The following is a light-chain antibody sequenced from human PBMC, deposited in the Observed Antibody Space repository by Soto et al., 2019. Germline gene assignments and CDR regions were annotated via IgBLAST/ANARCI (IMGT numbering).Light chain of an antibody. V-gene: IGLV2-14*01. CDR3: SSYTSTNTLV. J-gene: IGLJ3*02. CDR2: EVS. CDR1: SSDVGGYNF. Sequence: QSALTQPASVSGSPGQSITISCTGTSSDVGGYNFVSWYQQHPGKAPKLMMYEVSNRPSGVSNRFSGSKSDNTASLTISGLQAEDEADYYCSSYTSTNTLVFGGGTKLTVL.